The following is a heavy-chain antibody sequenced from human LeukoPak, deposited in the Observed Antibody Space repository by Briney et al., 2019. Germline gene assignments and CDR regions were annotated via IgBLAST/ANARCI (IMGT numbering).Heavy chain of an antibody. D-gene: IGHD6-6*01. CDR2: INPNSGGT. CDR1: GYTFTGYY. V-gene: IGHV1-2*02. J-gene: IGHJ4*02. Sequence: ASVKVSCKDSGYTFTGYYMHWVRQAPEERRGWMGWINPNSGGTNYAQKFQGRVTMTRDTSISTAYMELSRLRSDDTAVYYRASTTYSSSSPDYWGQGTLVTVSS. CDR3: ASTTYSSSSPDY.